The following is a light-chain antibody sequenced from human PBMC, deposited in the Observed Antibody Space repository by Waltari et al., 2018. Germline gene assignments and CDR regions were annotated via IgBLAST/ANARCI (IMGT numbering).Light chain of an antibody. Sequence: DIQMTPSPSTLSASVGDRVTITCRASQSISNWLAWYQQKPGKAPKLLIYKASTLERGVPSRFSGSGAGTEFTLTISSLQPDDFAAYYCQQYNSYSLLTFGGGTKVEIK. CDR3: QQYNSYSLLT. CDR2: KAS. J-gene: IGKJ4*01. V-gene: IGKV1-5*03. CDR1: QSISNW.